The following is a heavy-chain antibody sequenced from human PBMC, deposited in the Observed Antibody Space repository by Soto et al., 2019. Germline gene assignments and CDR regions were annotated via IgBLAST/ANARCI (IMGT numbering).Heavy chain of an antibody. J-gene: IGHJ5*01. D-gene: IGHD4-4*01. CDR2: IRNKDNSYTT. CDR3: ARVYTNPTNFDL. CDR1: GFTFSGPY. V-gene: IGHV3-72*01. Sequence: PGGSLRLSCVVSGFTFSGPYMDWVRQAPGKGLEWVGRIRNKDNSYTTDYAASVEGRFTISRDDSKNPLYLQMNSLQTEDTALYYCARVYTNPTNFDLWGQGTMVTVSS.